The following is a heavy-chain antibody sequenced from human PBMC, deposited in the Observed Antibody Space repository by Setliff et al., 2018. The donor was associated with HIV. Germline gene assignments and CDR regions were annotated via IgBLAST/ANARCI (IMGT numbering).Heavy chain of an antibody. Sequence: LSLTCTVSGGSISSSYYYWGWIRQPPGKGLEWIGSMYYSGSTYYNPSLKSRVTISVDTSKNQFSLKLNSVTAADTAVYYCARDPYGSGSYHYYYGMDVWGQGTTVTVSS. J-gene: IGHJ6*02. CDR2: MYYSGST. CDR1: GGSISSSYYY. CDR3: ARDPYGSGSYHYYYGMDV. D-gene: IGHD3-10*01. V-gene: IGHV4-39*07.